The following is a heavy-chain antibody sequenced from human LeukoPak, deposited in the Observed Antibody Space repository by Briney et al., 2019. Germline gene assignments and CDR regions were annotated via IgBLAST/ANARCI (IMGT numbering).Heavy chain of an antibody. D-gene: IGHD7-27*01. J-gene: IGHJ2*01. Sequence: SVKVSCKASGGTFSSYAISWVRQAPGQGLEWMGRIIPILGIANYAQKFQGRVTITADKSTSTAYMELSSLRSEDTAVYYCARAAGDRIGYFDLWGRGTLVTVSS. V-gene: IGHV1-69*04. CDR3: ARAAGDRIGYFDL. CDR2: IIPILGIA. CDR1: GGTFSSYA.